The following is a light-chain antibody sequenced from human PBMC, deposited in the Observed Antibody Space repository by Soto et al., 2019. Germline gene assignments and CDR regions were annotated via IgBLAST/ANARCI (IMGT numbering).Light chain of an antibody. J-gene: IGLJ1*01. CDR2: EVS. Sequence: QSVLTQPASVSGSPGQSITISCTGTSSDVGGYNYVSWYQLHPGKAPKLMVYEVSNRPSGVSNRFSGSKSGNTASLTISGLQAEDEADYYCFSYTSSTADVFGTGTKVTVL. CDR1: SSDVGGYNY. V-gene: IGLV2-14*01. CDR3: FSYTSSTADV.